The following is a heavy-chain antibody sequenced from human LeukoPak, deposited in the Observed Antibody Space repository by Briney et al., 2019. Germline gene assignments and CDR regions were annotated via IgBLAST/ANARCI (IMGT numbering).Heavy chain of an antibody. CDR2: IYYSGST. V-gene: IGHV4-59*01. CDR3: ARHIGARLASGYYYYMDV. CDR1: GGSLRNYY. D-gene: IGHD6-6*01. Sequence: PSETLSLTCTVSGGSLRNYYWTWIRQPPGKELEYIGYIYYSGSTYYNPSLRSRVTMSLDTSKNQFSLKLSSVTAADTAVYYCARHIGARLASGYYYYMDVWGKGTTVTVPS. J-gene: IGHJ6*03.